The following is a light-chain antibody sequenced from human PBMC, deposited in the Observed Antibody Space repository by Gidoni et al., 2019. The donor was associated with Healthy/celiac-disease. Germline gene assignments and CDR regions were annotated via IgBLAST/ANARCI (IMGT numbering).Light chain of an antibody. V-gene: IGKV1-33*01. CDR2: DAS. J-gene: IGKJ3*01. CDR1: QDISNY. Sequence: DIQMTQSPSSLSASVGDRVTITCQASQDISNYFNWYQQKPGKAPKLLIYDASNFETGVPSRFSGSGSGTDFTFTISSLQPEDIATYYCQQYDNLPFTFGPGTKVDIK. CDR3: QQYDNLPFT.